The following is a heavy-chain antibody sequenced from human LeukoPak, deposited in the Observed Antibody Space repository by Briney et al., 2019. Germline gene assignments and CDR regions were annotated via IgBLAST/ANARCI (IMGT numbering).Heavy chain of an antibody. J-gene: IGHJ3*02. CDR1: GGSIGGGTYY. CDR3: ARDVGYSYGYYAFDI. D-gene: IGHD5-18*01. CDR2: IYTSGST. V-gene: IGHV4-61*02. Sequence: TLSLTCTVSGGSIGGGTYYWSWIRQPAGKGLEWIGRIYTSGSTNYNPSLKSRVTISVDTSKNQFSLKLGSVTAADTAVYYCARDVGYSYGYYAFDIWGQGTMVTVSS.